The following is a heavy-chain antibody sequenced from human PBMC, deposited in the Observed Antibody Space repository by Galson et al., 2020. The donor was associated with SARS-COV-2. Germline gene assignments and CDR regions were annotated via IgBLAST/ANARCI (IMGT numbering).Heavy chain of an antibody. CDR2: VHHSGTT. V-gene: IGHV4-39*01. J-gene: IGHJ4*02. CDR1: GGSMTSGTSY. Sequence: ETSETLSLTCTVSGGSMTSGTSYWGWIRQPPGKGLEWIGSVHHSGTTWYKPSLKSRVTIYVDTSKNQFSLRLTSVSAADTAVYYWAGEGGGGSYSHWGQGTLVIVSS. D-gene: IGHD3-16*01. CDR3: AGEGGGGSYSH.